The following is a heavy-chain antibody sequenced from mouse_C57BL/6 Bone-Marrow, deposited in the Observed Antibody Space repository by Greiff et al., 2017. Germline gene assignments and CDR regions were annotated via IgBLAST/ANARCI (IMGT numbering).Heavy chain of an antibody. J-gene: IGHJ1*03. D-gene: IGHD2-5*01. CDR3: ARPYYSNYWYFDV. V-gene: IGHV1-55*01. CDR2: ISPGSGST. CDR1: GYTFTSYW. Sequence: VQLQQPGAELVKPGASVKMSCKASGYTFTSYWITWVKQRPGQGLEWIGDISPGSGSTNYTEKFKSKATLTVETSSSTADMQLSSLTSEDSAVYYCARPYYSNYWYFDVCGTGTTVTVAA.